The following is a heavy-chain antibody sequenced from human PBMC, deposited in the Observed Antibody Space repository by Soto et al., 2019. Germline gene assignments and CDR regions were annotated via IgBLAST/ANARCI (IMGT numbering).Heavy chain of an antibody. D-gene: IGHD3-3*01. V-gene: IGHV1-18*04. CDR2: ISAYNGNT. CDR3: ARDFWSGYYSGYYYGMDV. J-gene: IGHJ6*02. Sequence: ASVKVSCKASGYTFTMYGISGVLQAAVQGREWMGWISAYNGNTNYAQKLQGRVTMTTDTSTSTAYMELRSLRSDDTAVYYCARDFWSGYYSGYYYGMDVWGQGTTVTVSS. CDR1: GYTFTMYG.